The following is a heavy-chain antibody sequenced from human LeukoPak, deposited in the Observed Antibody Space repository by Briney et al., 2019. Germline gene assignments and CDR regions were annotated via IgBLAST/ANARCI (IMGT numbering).Heavy chain of an antibody. CDR3: ARAGMRGSRSSWNNFDY. CDR2: IGTAGDT. J-gene: IGHJ4*02. Sequence: AGGSLRLSCAASGFTFSSYDMHWVRQGTGKGLEWVSVIGTAGDTYYAGSVKGRFTISRENAKNSLYLQMNSLRAGDTAVYYCARAGMRGSRSSWNNFDYWGQGTLVPVSS. D-gene: IGHD6-13*01. CDR1: GFTFSSYD. V-gene: IGHV3-13*01.